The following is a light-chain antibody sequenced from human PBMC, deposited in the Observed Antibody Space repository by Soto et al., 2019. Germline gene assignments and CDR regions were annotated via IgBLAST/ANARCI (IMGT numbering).Light chain of an antibody. CDR3: QQYNSYPGT. CDR1: QSVPNNY. CDR2: GAS. Sequence: IVLTQSPCSLSLSPGQRATLSSRASQSVPNNYLAWYQQKPGQAPRLXSYGASTRATGIPARFSGSGSGTDFTLTISSLKPDDFATYYCQQYNSYPGTFGQGTKVDI. V-gene: IGKV3-20*01. J-gene: IGKJ1*01.